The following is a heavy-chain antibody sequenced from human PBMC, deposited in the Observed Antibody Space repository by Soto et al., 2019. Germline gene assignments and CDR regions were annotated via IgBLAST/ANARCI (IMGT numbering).Heavy chain of an antibody. D-gene: IGHD3-9*01. CDR3: AKGILLTGYSYYFYYGMDV. CDR2: ISGSGGST. V-gene: IGHV3-23*01. J-gene: IGHJ6*02. CDR1: GFTFSSYA. Sequence: VQLLESGGGLVQPGGSLRLSCAASGFTFSSYAMSWVRQAPGKGLEWVSAISGSGGSTYYADSVKGRFTISRDNSKNTLYLQMNSLRAEDTAVYYCAKGILLTGYSYYFYYGMDVWGQGTTVTVSS.